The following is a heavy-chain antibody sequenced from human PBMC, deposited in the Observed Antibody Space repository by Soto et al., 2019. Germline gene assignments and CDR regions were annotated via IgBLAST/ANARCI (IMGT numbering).Heavy chain of an antibody. D-gene: IGHD1-1*01. J-gene: IGHJ4*02. Sequence: QVQLQESGPGLVKPSQTLSLTCTVSGGSITSSGYYWSWIRQHPGEGLEWIGFTSNSGRTSYNPSLKSRVTIAVDTYSNQFSLNLKSVTAADTAVYYCARGGGSTTVDYWGQGTLVTVSP. CDR3: ARGGGSTTVDY. V-gene: IGHV4-31*03. CDR1: GGSITSSGYY. CDR2: TSNSGRT.